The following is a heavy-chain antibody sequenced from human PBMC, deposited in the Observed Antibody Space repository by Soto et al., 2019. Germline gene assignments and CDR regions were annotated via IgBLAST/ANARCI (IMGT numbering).Heavy chain of an antibody. D-gene: IGHD2-21*02. Sequence: QVQLVQSGAEEKKHGASVKVSCKASGYTFTSYAMHWVRQAPGQRREWMGWINAGNGNTKYSQKFQGRVTITRDTSASTSYMAMLSLRSEDTAVYYCARSSVVVTALDYWGQGTLVTVSS. CDR2: INAGNGNT. V-gene: IGHV1-3*05. J-gene: IGHJ4*02. CDR1: GYTFTSYA. CDR3: ARSSVVVTALDY.